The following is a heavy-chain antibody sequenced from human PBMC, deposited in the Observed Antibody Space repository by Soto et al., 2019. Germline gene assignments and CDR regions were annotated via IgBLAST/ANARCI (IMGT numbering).Heavy chain of an antibody. CDR1: GASISSYY. J-gene: IGHJ4*02. Sequence: SETLSLTCTVSGASISSYYWSWIRQPAGNGLEWVGRSYSRGSTDYNPSLKSRVTMSLDTSKNQFSLKLSSVTAADTAVYYCARGGGSVVDYWGQGTLVTVSS. D-gene: IGHD6-19*01. V-gene: IGHV4-4*07. CDR3: ARGGGSVVDY. CDR2: SYSRGST.